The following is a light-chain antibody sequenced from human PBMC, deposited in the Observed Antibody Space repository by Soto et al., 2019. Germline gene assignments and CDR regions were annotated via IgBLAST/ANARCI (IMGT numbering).Light chain of an antibody. CDR3: GAWDNSLSTVV. CDR2: DNN. Sequence: QSALTQPPSLSAAPGQKVSISCPGSSPNIGNNYVSWYQQVPGTAPKFLIYDNNKRHSGIPDRFSGSKSGTSATLDITGLQTGDEADYYCGAWDNSLSTVVFGGGTKLTVL. V-gene: IGLV1-51*01. J-gene: IGLJ2*01. CDR1: SPNIGNNY.